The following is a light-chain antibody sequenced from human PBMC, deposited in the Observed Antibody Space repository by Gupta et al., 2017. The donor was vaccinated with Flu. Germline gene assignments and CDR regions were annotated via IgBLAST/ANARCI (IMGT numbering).Light chain of an antibody. Sequence: DIPLTQSPLSLSVTAGEPASISCTSTQSLIYKNGNNHLDWYLQRPGQSPQLLIYLNSRWPSGVPDRFRGSGSGTGFTLIIRSVKAEDVGTYYCRQALETRLTFGEGTQLEI. J-gene: IGKJ5*01. CDR2: LNS. V-gene: IGKV2-28*01. CDR3: RQALETRLT. CDR1: QSLIYKNGNNH.